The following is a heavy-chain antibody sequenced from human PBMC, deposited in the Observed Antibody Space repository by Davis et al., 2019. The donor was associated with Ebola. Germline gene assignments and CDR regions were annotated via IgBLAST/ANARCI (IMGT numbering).Heavy chain of an antibody. J-gene: IGHJ6*04. CDR3: ARGGITIFGVVKYGMDV. V-gene: IGHV1-8*01. CDR2: MNPNSGNT. Sequence: AASVKVSCKASGYTFTGYDINWVRQATGQGLEWMGWMNPNSGNTGYAQKFQGRVTMTRDNSMSTAYMELSSLRSEDTAVYYCARGGITIFGVVKYGMDVWGKGTTVTVSS. CDR1: GYTFTGYD. D-gene: IGHD3-3*01.